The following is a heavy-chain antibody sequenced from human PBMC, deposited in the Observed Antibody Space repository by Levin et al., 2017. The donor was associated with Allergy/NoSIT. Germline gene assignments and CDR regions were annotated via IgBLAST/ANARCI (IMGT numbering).Heavy chain of an antibody. Sequence: PGGSLRLSCAASGFTFNNYGMHWVRQAPGKGLEGVTVISYDGSNRYYTDSVQGRFTISRDNSKNTVFLQMNSLRVEDTAVYYCAKSVAGTGIYGMDVWGRGTTVTVSS. CDR3: AKSVAGTGIYGMDV. CDR2: ISYDGSNR. V-gene: IGHV3-30*18. CDR1: GFTFNNYG. J-gene: IGHJ6*02. D-gene: IGHD6-19*01.